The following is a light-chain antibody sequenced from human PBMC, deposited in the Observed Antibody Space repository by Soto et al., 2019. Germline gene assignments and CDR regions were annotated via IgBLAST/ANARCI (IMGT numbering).Light chain of an antibody. CDR1: SSDVGGYNY. J-gene: IGLJ3*02. CDR2: EVS. V-gene: IGLV2-14*01. CDR3: SSYTSSSTWV. Sequence: QSALTQPASVSGSPGQSITISCTGTSSDVGGYNYVSWYQQHPGKAPKLMIYEVSNRPSGGSNRFSGSKSGNTASLTISGLQAEDEADYYCSSYTSSSTWVFGGGTKLTV.